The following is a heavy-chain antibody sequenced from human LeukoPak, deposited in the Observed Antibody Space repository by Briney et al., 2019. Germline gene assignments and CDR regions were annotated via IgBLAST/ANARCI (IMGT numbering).Heavy chain of an antibody. V-gene: IGHV1-18*01. D-gene: IGHD2-2*01. CDR2: ISAYNGNT. CDR3: ARAIGYCSSTSCYGYYYYYYYMDV. Sequence: ASVKVSCKASGYTFTSYGISWVRQAPGQGLEWMGWISAYNGNTNYAQKLQGRVTMTTDTSTSTAYMELRSLRSDDTAVYYCARAIGYCSSTSCYGYYYYYYYMDVWGKGTTVTVSS. CDR1: GYTFTSYG. J-gene: IGHJ6*03.